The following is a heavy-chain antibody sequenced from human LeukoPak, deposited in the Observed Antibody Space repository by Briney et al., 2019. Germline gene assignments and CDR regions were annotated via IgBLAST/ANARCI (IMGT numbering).Heavy chain of an antibody. CDR1: GYSISSGYY. Sequence: PSETLSLTCAVSGYSISSGYYWGWIRQPPGKGLEWIGYIYYSGSTNYNPSLKSRVTISVDTSKNQFSLKLSSVTAADTAVYYCASWRAAAGHSYWYFDLWGRGTLVTVSS. CDR2: IYYSGST. CDR3: ASWRAAAGHSYWYFDL. V-gene: IGHV4-61*01. D-gene: IGHD6-13*01. J-gene: IGHJ2*01.